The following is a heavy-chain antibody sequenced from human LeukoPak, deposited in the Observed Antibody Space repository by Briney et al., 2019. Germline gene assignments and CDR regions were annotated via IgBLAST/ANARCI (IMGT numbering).Heavy chain of an antibody. Sequence: PSQTLSLTCTVSGGSISSGSYYWSWIRQPAGKGLEWIGRIYTSGSTNYNPSLKSRVTISVDTSKNQFSLKLSSVTAADTAVYYCARVEMRFWSGYHDAFDIWGQGTMVTVSS. CDR2: IYTSGST. J-gene: IGHJ3*02. V-gene: IGHV4-61*02. CDR3: ARVEMRFWSGYHDAFDI. D-gene: IGHD3-3*01. CDR1: GGSISSGSYY.